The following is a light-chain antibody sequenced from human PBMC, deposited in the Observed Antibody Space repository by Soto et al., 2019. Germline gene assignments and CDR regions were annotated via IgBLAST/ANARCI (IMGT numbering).Light chain of an antibody. CDR3: QQYGSSPIT. J-gene: IGKJ5*01. Sequence: EIVLTQSPGTLSLSPGERATLSCRASQGVFSNFLAWYQQKPGQAPRLLIYGASSRATGIPDRFSGSGSGTDFTLTISTLEPDDFEVYFCQQYGSSPITFGQGTRLEIK. V-gene: IGKV3-20*01. CDR2: GAS. CDR1: QGVFSNF.